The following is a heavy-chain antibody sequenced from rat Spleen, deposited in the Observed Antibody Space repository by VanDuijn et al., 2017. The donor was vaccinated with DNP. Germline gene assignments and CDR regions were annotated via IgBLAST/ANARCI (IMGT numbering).Heavy chain of an antibody. CDR3: TRPLHNSNYANWFAY. Sequence: EVKLVESGGGLVQPGRSLKLSCAASGFNFNDYWMGWVRQAPGKGLEWIGALNKDSSTINYTPSLKDKFTISRDNAQNTLFLQMNKLGSEDTAIYYCTRPLHNSNYANWFAYWGQGTLVTVSS. D-gene: IGHD4-3*01. CDR1: GFNFNDYW. CDR2: LNKDSSTI. J-gene: IGHJ3*01. V-gene: IGHV4-2*01.